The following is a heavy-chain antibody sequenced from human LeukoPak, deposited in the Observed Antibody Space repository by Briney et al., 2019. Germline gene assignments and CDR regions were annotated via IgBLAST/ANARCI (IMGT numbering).Heavy chain of an antibody. CDR2: IYTSGST. CDR3: AGLIRPGWFDP. D-gene: IGHD1-14*01. V-gene: IGHV4-61*02. Sequence: SETLSLTCTVSGGSISSGSYYWSWIRQPAGTGLEWIGRIYTSGSTNYNPSLKSRVTISVDTSKNQFSLKLSSVTAADTAVYYCAGLIRPGWFDPWGQGTLVTVSS. J-gene: IGHJ5*02. CDR1: GGSISSGSYY.